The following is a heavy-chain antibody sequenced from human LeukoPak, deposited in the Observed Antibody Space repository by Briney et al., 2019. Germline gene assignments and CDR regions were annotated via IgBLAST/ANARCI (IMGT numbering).Heavy chain of an antibody. Sequence: ASVKVSCKASGYTFTGYYMHWVRQAPGQGLEWMGIINPSGGSTSYAQKFQGRVTMTRDTSTSTVYMELSSLRSEDTAVYYCARAPYGAQTPLYWGQGTLVTVSS. CDR1: GYTFTGYY. D-gene: IGHD4-17*01. CDR2: INPSGGST. CDR3: ARAPYGAQTPLY. J-gene: IGHJ4*02. V-gene: IGHV1-46*01.